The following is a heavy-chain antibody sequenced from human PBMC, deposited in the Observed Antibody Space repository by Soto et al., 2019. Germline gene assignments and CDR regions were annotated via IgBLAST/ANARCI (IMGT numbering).Heavy chain of an antibody. CDR1: GYTFTSYG. Sequence: ASVKVSCKASGYTFTSYGISWVRQAPGQGLEWMGWISVYNGNTNYAQKLQGRVTMTTDTSTSTAYMELRSLRSDDTAVYYCARGKAAIDYYYGMDVWGQGTTVTVSS. J-gene: IGHJ6*02. D-gene: IGHD6-25*01. V-gene: IGHV1-18*01. CDR3: ARGKAAIDYYYGMDV. CDR2: ISVYNGNT.